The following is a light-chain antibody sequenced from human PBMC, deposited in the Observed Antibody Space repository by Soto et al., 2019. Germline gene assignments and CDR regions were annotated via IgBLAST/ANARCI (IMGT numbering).Light chain of an antibody. CDR1: QSVSIN. CDR3: QEYDNWPPEGT. CDR2: GAS. J-gene: IGKJ1*01. V-gene: IGKV3-15*01. Sequence: TVLTQSPATLSVSPGERASLSCRASQSVSINLAWYQQKPGQAPRLLIYGASTRATGIPARFSGSGSGTECTLTVNSLQSEDFAVYYCQEYDNWPPEGTVGQGTKVEV.